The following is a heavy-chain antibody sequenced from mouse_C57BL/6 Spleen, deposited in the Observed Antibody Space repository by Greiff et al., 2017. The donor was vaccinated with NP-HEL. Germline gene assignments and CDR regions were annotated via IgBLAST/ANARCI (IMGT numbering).Heavy chain of an antibody. Sequence: VQLQQPGAELVKPGASVKMSCKASGYTFTCYWITWVKQRPGQGLEWIGDIYPGSGSTNYNEKFKSKATLTVDTSSSTAYMQLSSLTSEDSAVYYCAREITTVVATDWYFDVWGTGTTVTVSS. CDR3: AREITTVVATDWYFDV. CDR2: IYPGSGST. CDR1: GYTFTCYW. J-gene: IGHJ1*03. D-gene: IGHD1-1*01. V-gene: IGHV1-55*01.